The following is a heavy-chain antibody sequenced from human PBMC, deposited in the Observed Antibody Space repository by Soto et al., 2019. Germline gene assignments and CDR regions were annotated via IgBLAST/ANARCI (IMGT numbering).Heavy chain of an antibody. CDR2: LSYDGSNK. D-gene: IGHD5-12*01. Sequence: PGGSLRLSCGASGFAFSSYGMHGFRQAPGKGLEWVAGLSYDGSNKYYADSVKGRFTISRDNSKNTLYLQMNSLRAEDMAVYYCAKDRSGYHGYYYGMDVWGQGTTVTVSS. J-gene: IGHJ6*02. CDR1: GFAFSSYG. CDR3: AKDRSGYHGYYYGMDV. V-gene: IGHV3-30*18.